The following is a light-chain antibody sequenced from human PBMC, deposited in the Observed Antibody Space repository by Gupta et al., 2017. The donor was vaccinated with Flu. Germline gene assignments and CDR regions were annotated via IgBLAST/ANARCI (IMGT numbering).Light chain of an antibody. CDR3: QSWDSNTPYV. CDR2: EDT. J-gene: IGLJ1*01. V-gene: IGLV3-1*01. CDR1: NLGNKY. Sequence: SALTQPPSVSVSPGQSASITCSGDNLGNKYASWYQQKPDQAPVLVIYEDTKRPAGIPGRFSGSNSGNTATLTISGTQAMDEADYYCQSWDSNTPYVFGTGTKVSVL.